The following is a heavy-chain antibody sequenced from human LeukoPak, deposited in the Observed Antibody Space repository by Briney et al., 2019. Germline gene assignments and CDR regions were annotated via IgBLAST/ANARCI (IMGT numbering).Heavy chain of an antibody. CDR3: VRSRAEATYYFDY. Sequence: SETLSLTCTVSGGSISSGSYYWSWIRQPAGKGLEWIGRIYTRSTNHNPSLKSRVTISVDTSKNQISLKLSSVTAADTAVYYCVRSRAEATYYFDYWGQGTLVTVSS. CDR1: GGSISSGSYY. CDR2: IYTRST. V-gene: IGHV4-61*02. J-gene: IGHJ4*02.